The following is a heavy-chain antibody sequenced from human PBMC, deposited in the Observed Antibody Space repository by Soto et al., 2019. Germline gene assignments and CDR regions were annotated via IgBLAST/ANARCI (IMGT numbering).Heavy chain of an antibody. CDR2: ISYDGGNK. V-gene: IGHV3-30*18. Sequence: GGSLRLSCAASGFTFSSYGMNWVRKDPGKGLEWVAVISYDGGNKYYEESVKGRFTISRENSKNTLYLQMNRLRDEVKAVYYCAKERSHGVVVVAATPGAHWGQGTLVTVSS. CDR1: GFTFSSYG. J-gene: IGHJ4*01. CDR3: AKERSHGVVVVAATPGAH. D-gene: IGHD2-15*01.